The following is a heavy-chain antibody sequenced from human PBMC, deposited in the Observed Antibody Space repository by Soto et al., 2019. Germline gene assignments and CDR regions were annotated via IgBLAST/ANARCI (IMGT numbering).Heavy chain of an antibody. CDR1: GGTFSSYA. CDR3: ARTITMVRGGNAFDI. J-gene: IGHJ3*02. V-gene: IGHV1-69*01. Sequence: KVSCKASGGTFSSYAISWVRQAPGQGLEWMGGIIPIFGTANYAQKFQGRVTITADESTSTAYMELSSLRSEDTAVYYCARTITMVRGGNAFDIWGQGTMVTVSS. CDR2: IIPIFGTA. D-gene: IGHD3-10*01.